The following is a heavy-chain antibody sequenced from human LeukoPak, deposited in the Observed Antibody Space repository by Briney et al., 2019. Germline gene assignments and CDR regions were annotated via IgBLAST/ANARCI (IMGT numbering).Heavy chain of an antibody. V-gene: IGHV5-51*01. J-gene: IGHJ5*02. CDR3: ARRSPADWFDP. CDR1: GYSFTSYW. Sequence: GESLKISCKGSGYSFTSYWIVWVRQMPGKGLEWMGIIYPGDSETRYSPSFQGPVTISADKSIDTAYLQWSSLKASDTAIYYCARRSPADWFDPWGQGTLVTVSS. CDR2: IYPGDSET.